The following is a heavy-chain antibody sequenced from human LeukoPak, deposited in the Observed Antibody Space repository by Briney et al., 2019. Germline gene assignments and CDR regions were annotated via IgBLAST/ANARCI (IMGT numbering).Heavy chain of an antibody. V-gene: IGHV3-53*01. CDR1: GFTVSSNY. Sequence: GGSLRLSCAASGFTVSSNYMSWVRQAPGKGLEWVSVIYSDGSTYYADSVKGRFTISRDNSKNTLYLQMNSLRAEDTAVYSCAKWSGDYPSYYLDYWGQGTLVTVSS. J-gene: IGHJ4*02. CDR3: AKWSGDYPSYYLDY. CDR2: IYSDGST. D-gene: IGHD4-17*01.